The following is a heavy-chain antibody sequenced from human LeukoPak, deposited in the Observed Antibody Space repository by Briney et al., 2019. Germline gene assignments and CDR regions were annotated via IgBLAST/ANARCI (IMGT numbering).Heavy chain of an antibody. Sequence: SQTLSLTCAISGDRVSSNSATWTWIRQSPSRGLEWLGRTYYRSKWYNDYAVSVKSRITINPDTSKNQFSLKLSSVTAADTAVYYCARGLTTGDYFDYWGQGTLVTVSS. CDR2: TYYRSKWYN. V-gene: IGHV6-1*01. J-gene: IGHJ4*02. CDR1: GDRVSSNSAT. CDR3: ARGLTTGDYFDY. D-gene: IGHD1-1*01.